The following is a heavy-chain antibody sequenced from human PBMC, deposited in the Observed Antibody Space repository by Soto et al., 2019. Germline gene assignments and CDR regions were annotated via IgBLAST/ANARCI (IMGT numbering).Heavy chain of an antibody. V-gene: IGHV1-46*01. CDR2: INPSGGST. D-gene: IGHD3-3*01. Sequence: ASVKVSCKASGYTFTSYSMHWVRQAPGQGLEWMGIINPSGGSTSYAQKFQGRVTMTRDTSTSIVYMELSSLRSEDTAVYYCARDLLAMAVECSMDVWGQGTMVTVSS. CDR3: ARDLLAMAVECSMDV. CDR1: GYTFTSYS. J-gene: IGHJ6*02.